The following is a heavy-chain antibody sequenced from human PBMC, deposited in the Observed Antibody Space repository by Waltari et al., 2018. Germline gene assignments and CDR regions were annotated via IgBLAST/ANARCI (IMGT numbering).Heavy chain of an antibody. CDR2: IYTSGST. J-gene: IGHJ4*02. V-gene: IGHV4-61*09. D-gene: IGHD6-19*01. CDR3: ARLHPGIAVAGTYYFDY. CDR1: GGSISSGSYY. Sequence: QVQLQESGPGLVKPSQTLSLTCTVSGGSISSGSYYCSWIRQPAGKGLEWSGYIYTSGSTNYNPSLKSRVTISVDTSKNQFSLKLSSVTAADTAVYYCARLHPGIAVAGTYYFDYWGQGTLVTVSS.